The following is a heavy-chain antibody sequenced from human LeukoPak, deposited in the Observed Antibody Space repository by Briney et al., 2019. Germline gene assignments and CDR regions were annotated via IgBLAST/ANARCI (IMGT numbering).Heavy chain of an antibody. J-gene: IGHJ3*02. V-gene: IGHV1-18*01. Sequence: ASVKVSCKASGYTFTSYGISRVRQAPGQGVEWMGWISAYNGNTNYAQKLQGRVTMTTDTSTSTANMELRSLRSDDTAVYYCARERISIFGVVRYQDAFDIWGQGTMVTVSS. CDR3: ARERISIFGVVRYQDAFDI. CDR1: GYTFTSYG. CDR2: ISAYNGNT. D-gene: IGHD3-3*01.